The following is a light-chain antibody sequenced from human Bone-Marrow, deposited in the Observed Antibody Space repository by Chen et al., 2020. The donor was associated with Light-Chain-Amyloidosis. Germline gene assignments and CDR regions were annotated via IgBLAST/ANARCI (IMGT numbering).Light chain of an antibody. CDR3: QSYDSSNQGVV. CDR1: SGRIASNY. Sequence: NFMLTQPHSVSESPGKTVTISCTGSSGRIASNYVQWYQQRPGSAPTTVLFEDNHRPSGVPGRFSGSIDSSSNSASLTISGLKTEDDADYYCQSYDSSNQGVVFGGGTKLTVL. J-gene: IGLJ2*01. CDR2: EDN. V-gene: IGLV6-57*02.